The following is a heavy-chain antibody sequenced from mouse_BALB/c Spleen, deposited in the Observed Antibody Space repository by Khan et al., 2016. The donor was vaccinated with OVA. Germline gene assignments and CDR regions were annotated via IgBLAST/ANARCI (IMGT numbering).Heavy chain of an antibody. CDR2: INPSSSYP. V-gene: IGHV1-4*01. Sequence: QVQLKQSGAELVRPGASVKMSCKASGYTFTSYTMHWVKQRPGQGLEWIGYINPSSSYPNYNQKFKDKATLTADKSSSTAYMQLSSLTSEDSAVYYCTREGAYYSSDGWFADWGQGTLVTVSA. J-gene: IGHJ3*01. CDR1: GYTFTSYT. CDR3: TREGAYYSSDGWFAD. D-gene: IGHD2-12*01.